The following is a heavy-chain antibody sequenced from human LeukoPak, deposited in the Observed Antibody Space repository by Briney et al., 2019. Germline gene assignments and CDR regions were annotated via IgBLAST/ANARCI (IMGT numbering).Heavy chain of an antibody. J-gene: IGHJ4*02. CDR1: GFTFTTYD. V-gene: IGHV3-21*01. CDR2: VSGGGGYI. D-gene: IGHD6-19*01. CDR3: ARQSLYTSGWGPFDY. Sequence: PGGSLRLSCAASGFTFTTYDMSAVRQAPGKGLEWVASVSGGGGYIFYADSMKGRFIISRDNAKNSLYLQMSSLRAEDTAVYYCARQSLYTSGWGPFDYWGQGTLVTVSS.